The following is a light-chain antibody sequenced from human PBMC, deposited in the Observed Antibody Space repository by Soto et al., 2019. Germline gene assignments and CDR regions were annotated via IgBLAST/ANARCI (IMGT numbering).Light chain of an antibody. J-gene: IGKJ4*01. CDR1: QSVSSSY. CDR3: QQYGSSPGT. Sequence: EIVMTQSPATLSVSSGERATLSCRASQSVSSSYLAWYQQKPGQAPRLLIYGASSRATGIPDRFSGSGSGTDFTLTISRLEPEDFAVYYCQQYGSSPGTFGGGTKVEIK. V-gene: IGKV3-20*01. CDR2: GAS.